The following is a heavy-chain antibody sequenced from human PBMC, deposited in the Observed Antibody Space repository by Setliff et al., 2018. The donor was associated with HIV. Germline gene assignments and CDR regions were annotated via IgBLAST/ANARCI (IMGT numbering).Heavy chain of an antibody. CDR1: GASIGRRSDC. Sequence: SETLSLTCTVSGASIGRRSDCWGWIRQPPGKGLEWIGSIYYSGSTYYNPSLKSRVTISVDTSKNQFSLKLSSVTAADTAVYYCARRQQLWLLYAFDIWGQGTMVTVSS. D-gene: IGHD5-18*01. CDR3: ARRQQLWLLYAFDI. CDR2: IYYSGST. V-gene: IGHV4-39*01. J-gene: IGHJ3*02.